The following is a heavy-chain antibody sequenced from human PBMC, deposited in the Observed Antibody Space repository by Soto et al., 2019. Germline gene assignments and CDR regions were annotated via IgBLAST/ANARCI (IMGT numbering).Heavy chain of an antibody. CDR1: GGPFSSYA. CDR2: IIPVFGTT. D-gene: IGHD2-2*01. J-gene: IGHJ6*02. Sequence: SVKVSCKASGGPFSSYAISCVRQPTGQGLEWMGGIIPVFGTTKYEQKFPVRVTITADGPTSTAYMEPSSLRSADTALYYCARSSPYRLIRPPAGNQYYYAMDVVAQGTPVTVSS. V-gene: IGHV1-69*13. CDR3: ARSSPYRLIRPPAGNQYYYAMDV.